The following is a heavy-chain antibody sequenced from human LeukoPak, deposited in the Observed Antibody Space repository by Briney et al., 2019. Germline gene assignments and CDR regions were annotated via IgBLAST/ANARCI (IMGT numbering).Heavy chain of an antibody. CDR2: ISSSSSYI. Sequence: PGGSLRLSCAAPGFTFSSYSMNWVRQAPGKGLEWVSSISSSSSYIYYADSVKGRFTISRDNAKNSLYPQMNSLRAEDTAVYYCARDRWELQPEAFDIWGQGTMVTVSS. CDR3: ARDRWELQPEAFDI. D-gene: IGHD1-26*01. V-gene: IGHV3-21*01. CDR1: GFTFSSYS. J-gene: IGHJ3*02.